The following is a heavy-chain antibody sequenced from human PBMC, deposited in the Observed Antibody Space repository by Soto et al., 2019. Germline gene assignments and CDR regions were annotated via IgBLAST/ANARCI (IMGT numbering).Heavy chain of an antibody. Sequence: EVQLVESGGGLVQPGGSLRLSCSVSGFTLSDHYIDWVRQAPGKGLEWVGRSRNQANGYSTIYAASVKGRFTTSRDDSKNLVDMQMVRLRTEDTAVYYCVRDTYFSDSSSYTRCFDFWGQGALVTVSS. CDR2: SRNQANGYST. CDR1: GFTLSDHY. V-gene: IGHV3-72*01. D-gene: IGHD3-22*01. CDR3: VRDTYFSDSSSYTRCFDF. J-gene: IGHJ4*02.